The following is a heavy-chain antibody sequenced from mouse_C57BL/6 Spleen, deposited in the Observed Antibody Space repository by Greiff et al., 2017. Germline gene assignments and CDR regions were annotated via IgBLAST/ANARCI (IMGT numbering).Heavy chain of an antibody. V-gene: IGHV1-5*01. Sequence: EVQLQQSGTVLARPGASVKMSCKTSGYTFTSYWMHWVKQRPGQGLEWIGAIYPGNSDTSYNQKFKGKAKLTAVTSASTAYMGLSSLTNEDAAVYYCTGIYYGYDGDAMDYWGQGTSVTVSA. CDR3: TGIYYGYDGDAMDY. CDR2: IYPGNSDT. D-gene: IGHD2-2*01. CDR1: GYTFTSYW. J-gene: IGHJ4*01.